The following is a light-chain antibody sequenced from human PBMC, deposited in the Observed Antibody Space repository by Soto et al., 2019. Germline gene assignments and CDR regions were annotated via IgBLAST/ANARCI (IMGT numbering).Light chain of an antibody. J-gene: IGKJ2*01. Sequence: DIQMTQSPSSLSASVGDRVTITCQASQDISNYLNWYQQKPGKAPKLLIYAASNLETGVPSRFSGSGSGTDFTFTISSLQPEDIATYYCHQYDNLPHTFGQGTKLEI. CDR1: QDISNY. V-gene: IGKV1-33*01. CDR3: HQYDNLPHT. CDR2: AAS.